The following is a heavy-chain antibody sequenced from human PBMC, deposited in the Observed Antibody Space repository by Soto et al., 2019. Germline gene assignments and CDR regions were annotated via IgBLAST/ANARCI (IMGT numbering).Heavy chain of an antibody. V-gene: IGHV1-2*02. CDR3: ARDPGSYYSSRWYPYRLDV. CDR2: INPNSGGT. CDR1: GRNFTNSG. Sequence: SLQVPCKASGRNFTNSGIRWVRRATGKGQDWMGGINPNSGGTNSAQKFQGRVTMTRDTSISTAYMELSRLRSDDTAVYYCARDPGSYYSSRWYPYRLDVWGQGTTVTVSS. J-gene: IGHJ6*02. D-gene: IGHD6-13*01.